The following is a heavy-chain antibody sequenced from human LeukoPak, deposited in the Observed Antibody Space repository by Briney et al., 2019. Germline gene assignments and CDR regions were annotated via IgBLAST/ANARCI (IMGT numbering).Heavy chain of an antibody. D-gene: IGHD6-19*01. V-gene: IGHV4-34*01. J-gene: IGHJ5*02. CDR2: INHSGST. CDR1: GGSFSGYY. CDR3: VTGYVVSSGWYLDWFDP. Sequence: PSETLSLTCAVYGGSFSGYYWSWIRQPPGKGLEWIGEINHSGSTNYNPSLKSRVTISVDTSKNQFSLKLSSVTAADTAVYYCVTGYVVSSGWYLDWFDPWGQGTLVTVSS.